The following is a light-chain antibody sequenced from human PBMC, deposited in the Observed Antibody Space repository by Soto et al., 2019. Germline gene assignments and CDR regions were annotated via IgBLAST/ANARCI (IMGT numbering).Light chain of an antibody. CDR2: EVS. Sequence: LTQPASVSGSPGQSITIYCTGTSSDVGGYNYVSWYQQHPGKAPKLMIYEVSSRPSGVSNRFSGSKSGNTASLTISGLQAEDEADYYCSSYTSSSTLVFGTGTKVTVL. CDR1: SSDVGGYNY. J-gene: IGLJ1*01. V-gene: IGLV2-14*01. CDR3: SSYTSSSTLV.